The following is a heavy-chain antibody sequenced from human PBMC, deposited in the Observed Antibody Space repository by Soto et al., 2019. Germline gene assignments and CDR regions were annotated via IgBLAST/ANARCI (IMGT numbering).Heavy chain of an antibody. J-gene: IGHJ4*02. CDR3: AARHFWSGPWTDTGLDY. CDR1: GDSINSRHW. D-gene: IGHD3-3*02. V-gene: IGHV4-4*02. Sequence: QVQLQESGPGLVKPSGTLSLTCAVSGDSINSRHWCNWVRQPPGKGLEWIGQISHSGSTNYNPSLRSRVTISVDKSKNPSSLKLTSVTAADTAVYYCAARHFWSGPWTDTGLDYWGQGTLVTVSS. CDR2: ISHSGST.